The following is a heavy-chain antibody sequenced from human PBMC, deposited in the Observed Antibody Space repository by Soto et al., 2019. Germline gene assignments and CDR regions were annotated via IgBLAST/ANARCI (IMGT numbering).Heavy chain of an antibody. CDR1: GGSISSYF. CDR2: TYYSGST. Sequence: SETLSLTCSVSGGSISSYFWSWIRQPPGKGLEWIGSTYYSGSTYYNPSLKSRVTISVDTSKNQFSLKLSSVTAADTAVYYCARLLYDILTGYYQNWFDPWGQGTLVTVSS. CDR3: ARLLYDILTGYYQNWFDP. J-gene: IGHJ5*02. D-gene: IGHD3-9*01. V-gene: IGHV4-39*01.